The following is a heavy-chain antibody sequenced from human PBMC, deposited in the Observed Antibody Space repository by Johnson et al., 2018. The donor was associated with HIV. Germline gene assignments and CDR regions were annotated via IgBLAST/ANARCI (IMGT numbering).Heavy chain of an antibody. J-gene: IGHJ3*02. Sequence: QVQLVESGGGVVQPGRSLRLSCAASGFAFSSYAMHWVRQAPGKGLEWVAVISYDGSNKYYADSVKGRFTISSDNSKNTTELQMNSLRAEDKDVYYCAGGGVAVADTNAFDIWGQGTMVIVSS. V-gene: IGHV3-30*04. CDR2: ISYDGSNK. CDR1: GFAFSSYA. CDR3: AGGGVAVADTNAFDI. D-gene: IGHD6-19*01.